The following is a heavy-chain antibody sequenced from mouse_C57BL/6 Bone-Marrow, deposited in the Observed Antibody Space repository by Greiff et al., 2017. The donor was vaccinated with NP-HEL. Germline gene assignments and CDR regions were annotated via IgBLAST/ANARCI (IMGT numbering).Heavy chain of an antibody. D-gene: IGHD1-1*01. J-gene: IGHJ3*01. CDR3: ARQDYGSPFAY. V-gene: IGHV5-15*01. CDR2: ISNLAYSI. Sequence: EVKLMESGGGLVQPGGSLKLSCAASGFTFSDYGMAWVRQAPRKGPEWVAFISNLAYSIYYADTVTGRFTISRENAKNTLYLEMSSLRSEDTAMYYCARQDYGSPFAYWGQGTLVTVSA. CDR1: GFTFSDYG.